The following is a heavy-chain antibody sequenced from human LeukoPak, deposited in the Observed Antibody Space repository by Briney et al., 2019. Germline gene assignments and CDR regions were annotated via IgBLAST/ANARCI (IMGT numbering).Heavy chain of an antibody. CDR1: GGSFSGHY. D-gene: IGHD2-2*01. Sequence: PSEALSLTCAVYGGSFSGHYWTWIRQAPGKGLEWIGESTHSGSTNYNPSLKSRVTISVDTSKNQFSLKLTSMTAADTAVYHCARGRTGAAALDFWGPGTLLTVSS. CDR2: STHSGST. V-gene: IGHV4-34*01. CDR3: ARGRTGAAALDF. J-gene: IGHJ4*02.